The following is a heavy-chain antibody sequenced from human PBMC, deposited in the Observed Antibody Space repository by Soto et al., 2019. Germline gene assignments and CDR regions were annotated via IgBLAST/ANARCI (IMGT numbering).Heavy chain of an antibody. CDR2: INPSGGST. CDR3: ATCFEPDYGGPYYYYYGMDV. Sequence: ALVRVSCKASGYTFTSYYMHWVRQAPGQGLEWMGIINPSGGSTSYAQKFQGRVTITADKSTSTAYMELSSLRSEDTAVYYCATCFEPDYGGPYYYYYGMDVWGQGTTVTVSS. J-gene: IGHJ6*02. CDR1: GYTFTSYY. V-gene: IGHV1-46*01. D-gene: IGHD4-17*01.